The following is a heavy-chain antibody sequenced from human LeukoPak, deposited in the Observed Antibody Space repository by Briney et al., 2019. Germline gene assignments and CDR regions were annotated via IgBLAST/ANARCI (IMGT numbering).Heavy chain of an antibody. V-gene: IGHV4-34*01. CDR1: GGSFSGYY. J-gene: IGHJ4*02. Sequence: SETLSLTCAVYGGSFSGYYWSWIRQPPGKGLEWIGEINHSGSTNYNPSLKSRVTISVDTSKNQFSLKPTSVPAADTAVYYCARTSRRDGYKTRGAIDYWGQGTLVTVSS. CDR3: ARTSRRDGYKTRGAIDY. D-gene: IGHD5-24*01. CDR2: INHSGST.